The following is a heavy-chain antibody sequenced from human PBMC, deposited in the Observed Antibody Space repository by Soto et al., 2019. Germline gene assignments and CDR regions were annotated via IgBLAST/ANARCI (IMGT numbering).Heavy chain of an antibody. Sequence: GAAVKVSCKASGCTFSSYAISWVRQAPGQGLEWMGGIIPIFGTANYAQKFQGRVTITADKSTSTAYMELSSLRSEDTAVYYCARLDVGITIFGVSGYYYGMDVWGQGTTVTVSS. CDR1: GCTFSSYA. CDR3: ARLDVGITIFGVSGYYYGMDV. V-gene: IGHV1-69*06. J-gene: IGHJ6*02. D-gene: IGHD3-3*01. CDR2: IIPIFGTA.